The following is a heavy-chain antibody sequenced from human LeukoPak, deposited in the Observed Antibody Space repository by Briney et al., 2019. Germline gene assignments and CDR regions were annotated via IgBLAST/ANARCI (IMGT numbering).Heavy chain of an antibody. CDR2: ISYSGTT. J-gene: IGHJ6*03. CDR3: ARGVWQQLVRDYYYYMDV. V-gene: IGHV4-31*03. D-gene: IGHD6-13*01. CDR1: GGSISSGGYY. Sequence: PSETLSLTCTVSGGSISSGGYYWSWIRQPPGKGLEWIGHISYSGTTYYNPSLKTRLTISLDTSRDQFSLKLSSVTAADTAVYYCARGVWQQLVRDYYYYMDVWGKGTTVTVSS.